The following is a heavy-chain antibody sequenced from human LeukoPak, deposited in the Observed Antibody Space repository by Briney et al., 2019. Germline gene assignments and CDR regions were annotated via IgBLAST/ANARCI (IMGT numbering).Heavy chain of an antibody. CDR1: GFTFSSYA. CDR3: AREVRGVGGAFDI. J-gene: IGHJ3*02. V-gene: IGHV3-30-3*01. D-gene: IGHD3-10*01. Sequence: HSGRSLRLSCAASGFTFSSYAMHWVRQAPGKGLEWVAVISCDGSNKYYADSVKGRFTISRDNSKNTLYLQMNSLRAEDTAVYYCAREVRGVGGAFDIWGQGTMVTVSS. CDR2: ISCDGSNK.